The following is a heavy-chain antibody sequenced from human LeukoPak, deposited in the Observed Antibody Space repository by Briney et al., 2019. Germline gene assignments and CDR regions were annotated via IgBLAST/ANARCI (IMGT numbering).Heavy chain of an antibody. Sequence: SETLFLTCAVHGGSFSGYYWSWIRQPPGKGLEWIGEINHSGSTNYNPSLKSRVTISVDTSKNQFSLKLSSVTAADTAVYYCARESSSWYGYFHHWGQGTLVTVSS. CDR3: ARESSSWYGYFHH. J-gene: IGHJ1*01. V-gene: IGHV4-34*01. CDR2: INHSGST. D-gene: IGHD6-13*01. CDR1: GGSFSGYY.